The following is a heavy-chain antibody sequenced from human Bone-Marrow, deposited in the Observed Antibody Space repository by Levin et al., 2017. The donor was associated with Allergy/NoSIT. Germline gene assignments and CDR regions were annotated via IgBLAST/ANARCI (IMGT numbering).Heavy chain of an antibody. Sequence: GGSLRLSCAASGFTFNTYAMNWVRQAPGKGLEWVSSISSKWNYIYYADSVKGRFTISRDNAKNSLYLEMNSLGAEDTAVYYCARGNFAGHCSVGSCYSKPYYFDNWGQGTLVTVSS. CDR1: GFTFNTYA. J-gene: IGHJ4*02. CDR3: ARGNFAGHCSVGSCYSKPYYFDN. V-gene: IGHV3-21*01. CDR2: ISSKWNYI. D-gene: IGHD2-15*01.